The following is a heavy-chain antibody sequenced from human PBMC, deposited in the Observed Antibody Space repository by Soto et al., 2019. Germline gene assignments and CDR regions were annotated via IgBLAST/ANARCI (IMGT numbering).Heavy chain of an antibody. CDR1: GFKFSRVS. Sequence: PGASKRLSYEASGFKFSRVSMNWVSQVPGKGLEWVASISSGSSDTWYADSVKGRFIISRDNAQNSLFLQMNTLRPEETAMYYCARVAYWGPGTQVTVSS. CDR3: ARVAY. V-gene: IGHV3-21*01. J-gene: IGHJ4*02. CDR2: ISSGSSDT.